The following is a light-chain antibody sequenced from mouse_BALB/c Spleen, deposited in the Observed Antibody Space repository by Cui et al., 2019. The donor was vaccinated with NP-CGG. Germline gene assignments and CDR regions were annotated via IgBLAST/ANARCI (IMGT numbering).Light chain of an antibody. Sequence: HAVVTPESALTTSPGETVTLTCRSSTRTITTINYTNWVQEKPDHLFTGLIGGTNNRPPGVPARFSGSLIGDKAALTITGAQTENEAIYFCALWYSNHWVFGGGTKLTVL. J-gene: IGLJ1*01. CDR1: TRTITTINY. CDR2: GTN. CDR3: ALWYSNHWV. V-gene: IGLV1*01.